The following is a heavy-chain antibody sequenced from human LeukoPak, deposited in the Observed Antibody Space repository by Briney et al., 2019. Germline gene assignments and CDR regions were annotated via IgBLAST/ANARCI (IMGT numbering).Heavy chain of an antibody. Sequence: PGGSLRLSCAASGFTFSSYAMSWVRQAPGKGLEWVSAISGRGGRTYYADSVKGRFTISRDNSKNTLYLQMNSLRAEDTAVYYRARMIGFSSSWYYGQHYFDYWGQGTLVTVSS. CDR2: ISGRGGRT. CDR3: ARMIGFSSSWYYGQHYFDY. V-gene: IGHV3-23*01. D-gene: IGHD6-13*01. CDR1: GFTFSSYA. J-gene: IGHJ4*02.